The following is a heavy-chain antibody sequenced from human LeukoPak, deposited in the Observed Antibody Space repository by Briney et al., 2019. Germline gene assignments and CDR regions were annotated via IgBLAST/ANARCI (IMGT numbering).Heavy chain of an antibody. V-gene: IGHV1-69*05. Sequence: SVKVSCKASGGTFSSYAISWVRQAPGQGLEWVGRIIPIFGTANYAQKFQGRVTITTDESTSTAYMELSSLRSEDTAVYYRANDYYDSSGYSDAFDIWGQGTMVTVSS. CDR2: IIPIFGTA. CDR1: GGTFSSYA. J-gene: IGHJ3*02. D-gene: IGHD3-22*01. CDR3: ANDYYDSSGYSDAFDI.